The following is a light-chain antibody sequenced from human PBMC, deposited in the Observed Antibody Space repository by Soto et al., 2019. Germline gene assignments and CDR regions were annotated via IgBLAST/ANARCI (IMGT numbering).Light chain of an antibody. J-gene: IGKJ1*01. CDR1: QTISNY. Sequence: DIHMTQSPSSLSAFVGDRVTITCRAGQTISNYVNWYQQKPGKAPKVLICAASTLQSGVPSRFSGSGSGADFTLTISSLQPEDFATYYCQQSYTIPWMFGQGTKVEIK. CDR3: QQSYTIPWM. CDR2: AAS. V-gene: IGKV1-39*01.